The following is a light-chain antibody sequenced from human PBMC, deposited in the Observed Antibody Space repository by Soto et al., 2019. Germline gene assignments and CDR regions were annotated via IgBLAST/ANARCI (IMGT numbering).Light chain of an antibody. CDR1: QSVFNNN. J-gene: IGKJ2*01. Sequence: ELVLTQSPGTLSLSPGERATLSCRASQSVFNNNLAWYQQKPGQAPRLLMFGASSRATGIPDRFSGSGSGTDFTLTISRLEPEDFAIYHWQQYVGSPRTCGQGIKLEIK. V-gene: IGKV3-20*01. CDR2: GAS. CDR3: QQYVGSPRT.